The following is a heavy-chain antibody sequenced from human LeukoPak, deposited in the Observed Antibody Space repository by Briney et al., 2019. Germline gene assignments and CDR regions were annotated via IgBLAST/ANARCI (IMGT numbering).Heavy chain of an antibody. V-gene: IGHV3-7*03. J-gene: IGHJ4*02. CDR1: GFIFSSYW. CDR2: IKEDGSDK. D-gene: IGHD3-9*01. CDR3: AKVSESNYDFLTGYYTLYYFDY. Sequence: GGSLRLSCAASGFIFSSYWMAWVRQAPGKGLEWVANIKEDGSDKNYVESLKGRFTISRDNSKNMLYLQMNSLRAEDTAVYYCAKVSESNYDFLTGYYTLYYFDYWGQGTLVTVSS.